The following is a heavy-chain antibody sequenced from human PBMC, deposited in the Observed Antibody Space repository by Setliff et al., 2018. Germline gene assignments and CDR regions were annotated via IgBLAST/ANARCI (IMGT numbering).Heavy chain of an antibody. J-gene: IGHJ4*02. D-gene: IGHD5-12*01. CDR1: GYSISSGYY. Sequence: SETLSLTCAVSGYSISSGYYWGWIRQPPGKGLEWIGEINHSGSTNYNPSVKSRVTMSVDTSKNQFSLKLSSVTAADTAVYYCARRLSGLRGFGYWGQGTLVTVSS. CDR2: INHSGST. V-gene: IGHV4-38-2*01. CDR3: ARRLSGLRGFGY.